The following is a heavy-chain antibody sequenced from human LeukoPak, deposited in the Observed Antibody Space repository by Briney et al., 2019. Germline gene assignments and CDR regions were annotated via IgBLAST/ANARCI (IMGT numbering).Heavy chain of an antibody. D-gene: IGHD1-26*01. Sequence: PSETLSLTCAVSGYSISSGYYWVWIRQPPGKGLEWIGSIYHSGSTYYNPSLKSRVTISVDTSKNQFSLKLSSVTAADTAVYYCARLGGGLDYWGQGTLVTVSS. J-gene: IGHJ4*02. CDR2: IYHSGST. V-gene: IGHV4-38-2*01. CDR1: GYSISSGYY. CDR3: ARLGGGLDY.